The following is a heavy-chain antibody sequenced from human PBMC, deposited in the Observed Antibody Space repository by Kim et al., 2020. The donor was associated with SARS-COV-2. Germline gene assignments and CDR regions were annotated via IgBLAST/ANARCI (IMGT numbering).Heavy chain of an antibody. D-gene: IGHD3-10*01. CDR3: ARDHRLVRGGSGGMDV. Sequence: SVKGRFTISRDNSKNTLYLQMNGLGAEDTAVYYCARDHRLVRGGSGGMDVWGRGTTVAVSS. J-gene: IGHJ6*02. V-gene: IGHV3-30*07.